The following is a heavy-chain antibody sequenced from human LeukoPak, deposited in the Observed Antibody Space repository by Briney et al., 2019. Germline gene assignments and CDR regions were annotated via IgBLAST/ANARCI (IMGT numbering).Heavy chain of an antibody. Sequence: PGGSLRLSCAASGFTFSSNAMSWVRQAPGQGLEWVSAVSGSGGTTYYADSVKGRFTISRDKSKNTLYLQMNSPRAEDTAVYYCAKTLYDSSGYYSVQHFDYWGQGTLVTVSS. J-gene: IGHJ4*02. V-gene: IGHV3-23*01. CDR1: GFTFSSNA. CDR3: AKTLYDSSGYYSVQHFDY. CDR2: VSGSGGTT. D-gene: IGHD3-22*01.